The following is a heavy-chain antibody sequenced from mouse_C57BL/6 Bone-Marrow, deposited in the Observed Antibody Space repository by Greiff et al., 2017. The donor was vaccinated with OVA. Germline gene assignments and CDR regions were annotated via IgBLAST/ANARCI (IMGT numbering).Heavy chain of an antibody. Sequence: QVQLQQSGAELARPGASVKLSCKASGYTFTCYGISWVKQRTGQGLEWIGEIYPRSGNTYYNEKFKGKATLTADKSSSTAYMELRSLTSEDSAVYFCARRWLLAYWGQGTLVTVSA. CDR1: GYTFTCYG. D-gene: IGHD2-3*01. CDR2: IYPRSGNT. CDR3: ARRWLLAY. J-gene: IGHJ3*01. V-gene: IGHV1-81*01.